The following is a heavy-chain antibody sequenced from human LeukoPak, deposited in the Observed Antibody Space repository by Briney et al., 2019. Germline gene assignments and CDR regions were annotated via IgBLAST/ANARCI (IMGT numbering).Heavy chain of an antibody. V-gene: IGHV1-18*01. CDR1: GYTFTSYG. CDR3: AREGHTYDANGYYYGGYLDS. J-gene: IGHJ4*02. CDR2: ISAYNGNT. D-gene: IGHD3-22*01. Sequence: GASVKVSCKASGYTFTSYGISWVRQAPGQGLEWMGWISAYNGNTNYAQKLQGRVTMTTDTSTSTAYMELRSLRSDDTAVYYCAREGHTYDANGYYYGGYLDSWGQGTLVTVSS.